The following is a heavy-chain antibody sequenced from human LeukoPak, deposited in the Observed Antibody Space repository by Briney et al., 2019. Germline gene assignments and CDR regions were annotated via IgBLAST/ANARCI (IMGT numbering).Heavy chain of an antibody. D-gene: IGHD6-6*01. CDR1: GYTLTELS. V-gene: IGHV1-24*01. CDR3: ATRQLGSWWFDP. J-gene: IGHJ5*02. Sequence: ASVKVSCKVSGYTLTELSMHWVRQAPGKGLEWMGGFDPEDGETIYAQKFQGRVTMTEDTSTDTAYMEMSSLRSDDTAVYYCATRQLGSWWFDPWGQGTLVTVSS. CDR2: FDPEDGET.